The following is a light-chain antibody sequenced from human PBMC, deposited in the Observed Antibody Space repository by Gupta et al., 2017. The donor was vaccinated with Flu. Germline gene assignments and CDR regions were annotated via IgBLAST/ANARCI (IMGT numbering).Light chain of an antibody. Sequence: SFGERATINCKASKTCRYSYKNNSYLAWYQQKPGKAPKLLTHGASSGESGVPDRFSGSGSGTDFTLTISSRQPEDFAVYYCQQEDSTPFTFGQGTQVHVK. CDR3: QQEDSTPFT. CDR1: KTCRYSYKNNSY. V-gene: IGKV4-1*01. J-gene: IGKJ3*01. CDR2: GAS.